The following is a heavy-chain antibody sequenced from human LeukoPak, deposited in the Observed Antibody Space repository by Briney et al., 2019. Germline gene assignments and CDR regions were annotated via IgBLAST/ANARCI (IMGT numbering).Heavy chain of an antibody. J-gene: IGHJ3*02. CDR3: ARGGRYSGYDYSAFDI. D-gene: IGHD5-12*01. CDR2: IGSSSTTI. V-gene: IGHV3-48*01. CDR1: GFTFSSYA. Sequence: GGSLRLPCAASGFTFSSYAMNWVRQAPGRGLEWISYIGSSSTTIDYADSVKGRFTISRDNGKNSLYLQMNSLRAEDTAVYYCARGGRYSGYDYSAFDIWGQGTMVTVSP.